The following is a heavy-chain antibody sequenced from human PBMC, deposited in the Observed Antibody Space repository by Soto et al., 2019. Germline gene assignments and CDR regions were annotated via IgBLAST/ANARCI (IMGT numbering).Heavy chain of an antibody. D-gene: IGHD5-12*01. CDR1: GGSINRGDFY. Sequence: SETLSLTCTVSGGSINRGDFYWSWIRQPPGKGLEWIGYIFYSGSTYYNPSLKSRLTMSVDTSKNQFSLKLGSVTAADTAVYSCTRDTRGHGYNHGTFDYWGQGTLVTVSS. J-gene: IGHJ4*02. V-gene: IGHV4-30-4*01. CDR3: TRDTRGHGYNHGTFDY. CDR2: IFYSGST.